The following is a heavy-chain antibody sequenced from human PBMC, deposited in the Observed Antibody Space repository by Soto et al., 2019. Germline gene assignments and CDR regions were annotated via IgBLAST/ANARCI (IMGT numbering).Heavy chain of an antibody. CDR3: ARSWYFDWLWQAFDI. D-gene: IGHD3-9*01. CDR1: GGSISSSSYY. Sequence: SETLSLTCTVSGGSISSSSYYWGWIRQPPGKGLEWIGSIYYSGSTNYNPSLKSRVTISVDTSKNQFSLQLNSVTPEDTAVYYCARSWYFDWLWQAFDIWGQGTIVTVSS. CDR2: IYYSGST. V-gene: IGHV4-39*01. J-gene: IGHJ3*02.